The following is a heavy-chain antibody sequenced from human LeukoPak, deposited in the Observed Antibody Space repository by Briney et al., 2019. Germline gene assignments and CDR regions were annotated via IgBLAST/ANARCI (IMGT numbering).Heavy chain of an antibody. CDR1: SGSISTSNYY. CDR2: IFYSGST. V-gene: IGHV4-39*01. Sequence: SETLFLTCTVSSGSISTSNYYWGWVRQPPGKALEWIGNIFYSGSTYYSPSLKSRVTISLDTSRNQFSLKLSSVTAADTAVYYCARSPRYYYGSGTLSSNYYYYYYMDVWGKGTTVTVSS. CDR3: ARSPRYYYGSGTLSSNYYYYYYMDV. D-gene: IGHD3-10*01. J-gene: IGHJ6*03.